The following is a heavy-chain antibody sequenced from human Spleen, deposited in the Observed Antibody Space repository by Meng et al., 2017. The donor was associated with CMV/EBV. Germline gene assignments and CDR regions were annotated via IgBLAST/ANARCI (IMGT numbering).Heavy chain of an antibody. Sequence: ASVKVSCKASGYTFGGHFMHWVRQAPGQGLEWMGWFHPNTGGTNHAQSFQGRVTMTGDTSIRTVYMELSSLRSDDTAIYYCARDRVEMATIMDNWFDPWGQGTLVTVSS. V-gene: IGHV1-2*02. CDR1: GYTFGGHF. J-gene: IGHJ5*02. D-gene: IGHD5-24*01. CDR3: ARDRVEMATIMDNWFDP. CDR2: FHPNTGGT.